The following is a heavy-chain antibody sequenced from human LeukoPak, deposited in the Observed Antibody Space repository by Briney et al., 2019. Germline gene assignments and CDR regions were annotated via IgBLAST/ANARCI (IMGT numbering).Heavy chain of an antibody. CDR1: GGSISSGSYY. J-gene: IGHJ6*03. D-gene: IGHD3/OR15-3a*01. CDR3: GGLDFYYMDV. Sequence: SQTLSLTCTVSGGSISSGSYYWSWIRQPPGKGLEWIGYIYYSGSTNYNPSLKSRVTISVDTSKNQFSLKLSSVTAADTAVYYCGGLDFYYMDVWGKGTTVTISS. V-gene: IGHV4-61*01. CDR2: IYYSGST.